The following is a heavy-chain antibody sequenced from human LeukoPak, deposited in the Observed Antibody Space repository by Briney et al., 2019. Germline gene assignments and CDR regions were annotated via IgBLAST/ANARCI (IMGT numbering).Heavy chain of an antibody. CDR1: GFTFDDYA. CDR2: ISWNSGSI. D-gene: IGHD3-22*01. CDR3: AKERDYYYDSSGSFDY. J-gene: IGHJ4*02. V-gene: IGHV3-9*01. Sequence: GRSLRLSCAASGFTFDDYAMHWVRQAPGKGLEWVSGISWNSGSIGYADSVKGRFTISRDNAKNSLYLQMNSLRAEDTALYYCAKERDYYYDSSGSFDYWGQGTLVTVSS.